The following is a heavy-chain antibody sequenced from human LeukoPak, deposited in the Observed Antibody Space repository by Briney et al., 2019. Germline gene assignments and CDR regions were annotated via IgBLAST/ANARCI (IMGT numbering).Heavy chain of an antibody. J-gene: IGHJ4*02. Sequence: SGGSLRLSCAASGFTFTSYEMNWVRQAPGEGLEWISCISSSGSPIYYADSVKGRFTISRDNAKNSLYLQMNSLRAEDTAVYYCARGFRHTAMFLDSWGQGTLVTVSS. D-gene: IGHD5-18*01. CDR2: ISSSGSPI. CDR3: ARGFRHTAMFLDS. V-gene: IGHV3-48*03. CDR1: GFTFTSYE.